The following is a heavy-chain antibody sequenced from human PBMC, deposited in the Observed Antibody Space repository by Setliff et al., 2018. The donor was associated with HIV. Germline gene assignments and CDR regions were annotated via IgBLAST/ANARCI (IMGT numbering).Heavy chain of an antibody. CDR3: ARVSRQWLVPDY. V-gene: IGHV3-48*03. Sequence: LRLSCAASGFTFRSYEMIWVRQAPGKGLEWVSYISSGGGTIYYADSVKGRFTISRGNAKNSLYLQMNSLRAEDTAVYYCARVSRQWLVPDYWGQGTLVTVSS. CDR1: GFTFRSYE. J-gene: IGHJ4*02. D-gene: IGHD6-19*01. CDR2: ISSGGGTI.